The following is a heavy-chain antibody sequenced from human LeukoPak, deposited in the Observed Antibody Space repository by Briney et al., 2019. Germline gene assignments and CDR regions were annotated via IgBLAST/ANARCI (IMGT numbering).Heavy chain of an antibody. CDR3: TTDGVGVEGATYDN. CDR2: IRSKAYGGTT. J-gene: IGHJ4*02. V-gene: IGHV3-49*04. Sequence: GGSLRLSCTASGFTFCDYTMSWVRQAPGKGLEWVGFIRSKAYGGTTENAASVKGRFTISRDDSKSIAYLQMNSLKTEDTAVYYCTTDGVGVEGATYDNWGQGTLVSVSS. CDR1: GFTFCDYT. D-gene: IGHD1-26*01.